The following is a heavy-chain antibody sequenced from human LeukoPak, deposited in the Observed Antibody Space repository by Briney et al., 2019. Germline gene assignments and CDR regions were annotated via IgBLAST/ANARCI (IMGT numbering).Heavy chain of an antibody. J-gene: IGHJ4*02. CDR2: IKSKTDGGTT. Sequence: GGSLRLSCAASGFTFSNAWMSWVRQAPGKGLEWVGRIKSKTDGGTTDYAAPVKGRFTISRDDSKNTAYLQMNSLKTEDTAVYYCTRTTVVTAAFDYWGQGTLVTVSS. CDR3: TRTTVVTAAFDY. V-gene: IGHV3-15*01. CDR1: GFTFSNAW. D-gene: IGHD4-23*01.